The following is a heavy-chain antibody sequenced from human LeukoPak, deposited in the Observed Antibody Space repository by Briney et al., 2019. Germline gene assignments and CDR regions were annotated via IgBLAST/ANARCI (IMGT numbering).Heavy chain of an antibody. V-gene: IGHV3-21*01. Sequence: PGGSLRLSCAASGFSFSSYSMNWVRQAPGKGLEWVSSILISSTNIHYTDSVRGRFTISRDSAKNSLYLQINSLRAEDTAVYYCARGGARRDGYNYFDSWGPGTLVTVSS. CDR2: ILISSTNI. D-gene: IGHD5-24*01. J-gene: IGHJ4*02. CDR1: GFSFSSYS. CDR3: ARGGARRDGYNYFDS.